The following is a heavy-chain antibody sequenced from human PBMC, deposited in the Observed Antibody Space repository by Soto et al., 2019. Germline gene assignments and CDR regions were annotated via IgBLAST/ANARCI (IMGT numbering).Heavy chain of an antibody. D-gene: IGHD4-17*01. CDR1: GYTFTSNG. Sequence: QVQLVQSGAEVKKPGTSVKVSCKAPGYTFTSNGISWVRQAPGQGLEWMGWISTYNGNTNLAQKLQGRVTMTRETSTSIAYMELRDLRSDDAAVYYCARDGYGDYGYWGQGSLVTVSS. V-gene: IGHV1-18*01. CDR3: ARDGYGDYGY. CDR2: ISTYNGNT. J-gene: IGHJ4*02.